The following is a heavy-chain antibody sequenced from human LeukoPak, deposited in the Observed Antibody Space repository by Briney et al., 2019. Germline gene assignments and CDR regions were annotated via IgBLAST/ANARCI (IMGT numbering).Heavy chain of an antibody. CDR2: IYYGGST. CDR1: GGSISSGGYY. Sequence: SETLSLTCTISGGSISSGGYYWRWIRQHPGKGLEWIGYIYYGGSTYYNPSLKSRVTISVDTSKNQFSLKLSSVTAADTAVYYCARSSTTYMDVWGKGTTVTVYS. D-gene: IGHD2-2*01. J-gene: IGHJ6*03. CDR3: ARSSTTYMDV. V-gene: IGHV4-31*03.